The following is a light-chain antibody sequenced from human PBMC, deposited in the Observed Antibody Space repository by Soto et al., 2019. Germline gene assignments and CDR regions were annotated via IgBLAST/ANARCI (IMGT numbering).Light chain of an antibody. CDR3: QQRSNWPPVYS. CDR2: DTS. V-gene: IGKV3-11*01. CDR1: QTVTSY. Sequence: EIVLTQSPATLSLSPGERATLSCRASQTVTSYFAWYQQKPGQAPRLLIYDTSNRATGIPARFSGSGSGTDFTLTISSLEPEDFGVYYCQQRSNWPPVYSFGQGTKVEIK. J-gene: IGKJ2*01.